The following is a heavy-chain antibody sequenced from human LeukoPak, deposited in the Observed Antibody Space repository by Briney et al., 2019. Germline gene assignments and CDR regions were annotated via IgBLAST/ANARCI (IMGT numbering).Heavy chain of an antibody. CDR2: ISGSGGST. J-gene: IGHJ4*02. V-gene: IGHV3-23*01. Sequence: GGSLRLSCAASGITFSAYAMNWVRQAPGKGPEWVSAISGSGGSTYYADSVKGRFTISRDNSKNTVYLQMNSLRAEDTAVYYRAKGDSGSYAVDYWGQGTLVTVSS. D-gene: IGHD1-26*01. CDR3: AKGDSGSYAVDY. CDR1: GITFSAYA.